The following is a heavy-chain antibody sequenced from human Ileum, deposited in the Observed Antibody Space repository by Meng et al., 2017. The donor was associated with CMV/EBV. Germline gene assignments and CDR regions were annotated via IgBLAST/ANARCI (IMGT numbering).Heavy chain of an antibody. CDR1: GSISSGGYY. J-gene: IGHJ5*02. Sequence: GSISSGGYYWSWIRQHPGKGLEWIGYIYYSGSTYYNPSLKSRVTISVDTSKNQFSLKLSSVTAADTAVYYCARVGTEIRPLLKLFDPWGQGTLVTVSS. V-gene: IGHV4-31*02. CDR3: ARVGTEIRPLLKLFDP. D-gene: IGHD1-14*01. CDR2: IYYSGST.